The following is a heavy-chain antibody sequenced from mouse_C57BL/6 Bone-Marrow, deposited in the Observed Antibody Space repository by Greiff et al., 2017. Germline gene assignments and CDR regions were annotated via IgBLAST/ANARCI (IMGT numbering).Heavy chain of an antibody. J-gene: IGHJ4*01. CDR3: AREGITTVVAPYYYAKDY. D-gene: IGHD1-1*01. CDR2: ISDGGSYT. CDR1: GFTFSSYA. V-gene: IGHV5-4*01. Sequence: EVQRVESGGGLVKPGGSLKLSCAASGFTFSSYAMSWVRQTPEKRLEWVATISDGGSYTYYPDNVKGRFTISRDNAKNNLYLQMSHLKSEDTAMYYCAREGITTVVAPYYYAKDYWGQGTSVTVSS.